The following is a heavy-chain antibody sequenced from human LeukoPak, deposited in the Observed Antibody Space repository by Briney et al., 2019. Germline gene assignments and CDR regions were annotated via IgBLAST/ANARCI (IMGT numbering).Heavy chain of an antibody. CDR2: ISYDGSNK. CDR1: GFTFSSYA. Sequence: GGSLRLSCAASGFTFSSYALHWVRQAPGKGLEWVAVISYDGSNKYYADSVKGRFTISRDNSKNTLYLLMNSLRAEDTAVYYCAKVDLNYDFWSGFPYYFDYWGQGTLVTVAS. D-gene: IGHD3-3*01. V-gene: IGHV3-30-3*01. CDR3: AKVDLNYDFWSGFPYYFDY. J-gene: IGHJ4*02.